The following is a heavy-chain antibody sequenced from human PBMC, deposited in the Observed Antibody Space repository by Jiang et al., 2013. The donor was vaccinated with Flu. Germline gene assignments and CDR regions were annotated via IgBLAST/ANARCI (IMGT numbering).Heavy chain of an antibody. CDR2: INGDGGST. J-gene: IGHJ3*01. CDR3: TRARGNGYLYRSDDALDV. D-gene: IGHD3-22*01. V-gene: IGHV3-74*01. CDR1: GFTFSYHW. Sequence: QLVESGGGSVQPGESLRLSCAASGFTFSYHWMHWVRQVPGKGLEAVSRINGDGGSTNYADSVKGRFTTSRDNAKNTVYLQMNSLRAEDTAIYYCTRARGNGYLYRSDDALDVWGQGTMVNVFS.